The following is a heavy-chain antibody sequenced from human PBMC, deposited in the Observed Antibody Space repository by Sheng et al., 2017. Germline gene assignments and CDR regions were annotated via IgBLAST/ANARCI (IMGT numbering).Heavy chain of an antibody. J-gene: IGHJ4*02. V-gene: IGHV4-34*01. CDR3: AGLPYYDYVWGSYRRYYFDY. Sequence: QVQLQQWGAGLLKPSETLSLTCAVYGGSFSGYYWSWIRQPPGKGLEWIGEINHSGSTNYNPSLKSRVTISVDTSKNQFSLKLSSVTAADTAVYYCAGLPYYDYVWGSYRRYYFDYWGQGTLVTVSS. D-gene: IGHD3-16*02. CDR1: GGSFSGYY. CDR2: INHSGST.